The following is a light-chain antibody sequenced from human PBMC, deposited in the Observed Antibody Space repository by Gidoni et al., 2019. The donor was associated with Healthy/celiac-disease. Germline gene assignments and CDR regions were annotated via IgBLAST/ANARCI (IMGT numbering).Light chain of an antibody. CDR1: QSLLHSNGYNY. CDR2: WGS. CDR3: MQALQTPT. J-gene: IGKJ1*01. V-gene: IGKV2-28*01. Sequence: DIVLTQSPLSLPVTPGEPASISCRSSQSLLHSNGYNYWDWYLQKPGQSPQLLIYWGSNRASGVPDMFSGSGSGTDFTLKISRVEAGDVGVYYCMQALQTPTFGQGTKVEIK.